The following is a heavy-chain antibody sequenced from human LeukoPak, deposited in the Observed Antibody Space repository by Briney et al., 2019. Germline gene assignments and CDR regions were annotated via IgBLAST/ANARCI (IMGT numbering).Heavy chain of an antibody. J-gene: IGHJ6*03. CDR3: ARGTWGVVRGVIPYYMDV. V-gene: IGHV1-2*02. D-gene: IGHD3-10*01. CDR2: INPNSGGT. CDR1: GYTFTGYY. Sequence: GASVKVSCKASGYTFTGYYMHWVRQAPGQGLEWMGWINPNSGGTNYAQKFQGRVTMTRDTSISTAYMELSRLRSDDTAVYYCARGTWGVVRGVIPYYMDVWGKGTTVTVSS.